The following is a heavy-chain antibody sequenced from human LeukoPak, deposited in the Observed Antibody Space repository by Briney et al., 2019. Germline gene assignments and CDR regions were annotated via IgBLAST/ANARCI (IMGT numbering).Heavy chain of an antibody. CDR1: GYTFTSYD. Sequence: ASVTVSCKASGYTFTSYDINWVRQATGQGLEWMGWMNPNSGNTGYAQKFQGRVTMTRNTSISTAYMELSSLRSEDTAVYYCATGGLRYFANFDYWGQGTLVTVSS. J-gene: IGHJ4*02. CDR3: ATGGLRYFANFDY. CDR2: MNPNSGNT. D-gene: IGHD3-9*01. V-gene: IGHV1-8*01.